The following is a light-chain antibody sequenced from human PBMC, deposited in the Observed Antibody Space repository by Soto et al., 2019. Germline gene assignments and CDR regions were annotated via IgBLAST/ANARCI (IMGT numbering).Light chain of an antibody. Sequence: QSVLXXXXSVSXAPXXXXXIXXXXTXXXIGAHYDVHWYQQLPGTAPKLLXYXNKNRPAGVPDRFSGSKSGTSASLAITGVQAEDEADYYCQSYDFSLTGVVFGGGTKLTVL. V-gene: IGLV1-40*01. CDR2: XNK. J-gene: IGLJ2*01. CDR3: QSYDFSLTGVV. CDR1: XXXIGAHYD.